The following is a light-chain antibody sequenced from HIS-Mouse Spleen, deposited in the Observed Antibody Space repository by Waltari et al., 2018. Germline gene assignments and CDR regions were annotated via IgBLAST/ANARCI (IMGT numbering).Light chain of an antibody. J-gene: IGLJ2*01. Sequence: SYVLTQPPSVSVAPGKTARITCGGNNIGSKSVHWYQQKPGQAPVLVVYDDSDRPSWIPGRCSGANSGKTASLTISRVEAGDEADYYCQVWDSSSDHVVFGGGTKLTVL. CDR3: QVWDSSSDHVV. V-gene: IGLV3-21*03. CDR1: NIGSKS. CDR2: DDS.